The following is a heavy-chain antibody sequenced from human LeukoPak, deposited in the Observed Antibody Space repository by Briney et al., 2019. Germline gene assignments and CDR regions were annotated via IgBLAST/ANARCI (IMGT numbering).Heavy chain of an antibody. CDR1: GYSFTSYW. J-gene: IGHJ5*02. D-gene: IGHD2-2*01. CDR2: NYHGGSNT. V-gene: IGHV5-51*01. Sequence: GEALKTFRSSSGYSFTSYWIGWGRQLPGKGLEGMGSNYHGGSNTRYSPSFQGQVTISADKSNNHAYLQWSSLKASDTAMYYSATLALGCSSTSCYHSPSDNGFDPWGQGTLVTVSS. CDR3: ATLALGCSSTSCYHSPSDNGFDP.